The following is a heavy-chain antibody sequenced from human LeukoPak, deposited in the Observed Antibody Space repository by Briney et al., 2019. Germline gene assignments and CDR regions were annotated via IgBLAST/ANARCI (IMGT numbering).Heavy chain of an antibody. J-gene: IGHJ3*02. CDR3: ARGVGIVGATSPDAFDI. CDR1: GGSISSYY. Sequence: SETLSLTCTVSGGSISSYYWSWIRQPAGKGLEWIGRIYTSGSTNYNPSLKSRVTMSVDTSKNQFSLKLSSVTAADTAVYYCARGVGIVGATSPDAFDIWGQGTMVTASS. CDR2: IYTSGST. V-gene: IGHV4-4*07. D-gene: IGHD1-26*01.